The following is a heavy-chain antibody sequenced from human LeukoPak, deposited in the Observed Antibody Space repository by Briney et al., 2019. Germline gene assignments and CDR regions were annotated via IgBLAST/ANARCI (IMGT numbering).Heavy chain of an antibody. Sequence: HAGGSLRLSCAASGFTFSSYAMSWVRQAPGKGLEWVSAISGSGGSTYYADSVKGRFTISRDNSKNTLYLQMNSLRAEDTAVYYCAKCPEGLRGLANLWSDYWGQGTLVTVSS. CDR2: ISGSGGST. D-gene: IGHD4-17*01. CDR3: AKCPEGLRGLANLWSDY. V-gene: IGHV3-23*01. J-gene: IGHJ4*02. CDR1: GFTFSSYA.